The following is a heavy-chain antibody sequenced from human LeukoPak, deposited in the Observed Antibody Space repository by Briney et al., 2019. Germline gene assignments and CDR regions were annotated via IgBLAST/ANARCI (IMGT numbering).Heavy chain of an antibody. Sequence: PSETLSLTCTVSGGSISSTNSYWGWIRQSPRTGLEWIGNIYSSGSSYYNPSLKSRVTISIYTSENQFSLKLTSVTAADTAVYYCARRREGPTTGIDYWGQGTLVTVSS. CDR3: ARRREGPTTGIDY. CDR2: IYSSGSS. V-gene: IGHV4-39*07. D-gene: IGHD1-26*01. J-gene: IGHJ4*02. CDR1: GGSISSTNSY.